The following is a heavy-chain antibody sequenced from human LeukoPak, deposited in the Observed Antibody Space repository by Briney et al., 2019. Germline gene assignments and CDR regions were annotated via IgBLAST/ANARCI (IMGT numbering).Heavy chain of an antibody. V-gene: IGHV3-48*01. D-gene: IGHD6-25*01. CDR1: GFTFSSYS. CDR3: ARGGAGGSSGWYHYYYMDV. CDR2: ISSSSSTI. Sequence: GGSLRLSCAASGFTFSSYSMNWVRQAPGKGLEWVSYISSSSSTIYYADSVKGRFTISRDNAKNSLYLQMNSLRAEDTAVYYCARGGAGGSSGWYHYYYMDVWGKGTTVTVSS. J-gene: IGHJ6*03.